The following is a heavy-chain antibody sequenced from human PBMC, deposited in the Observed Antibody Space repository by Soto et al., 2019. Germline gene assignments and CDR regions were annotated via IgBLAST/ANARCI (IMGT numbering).Heavy chain of an antibody. CDR1: GGTFSSYA. CDR3: ARGVAAALDDAFDI. V-gene: IGHV1-69*13. J-gene: IGHJ3*02. Sequence: EASVKVSCKASGGTFSSYAISWVRQAPGQGLEWMGGIIPIFGTANYAQKFQGRVTITADESTSTAYMELSSLRSEDTAVYYCARGVAAALDDAFDIWGQGTMVTVSS. CDR2: IIPIFGTA. D-gene: IGHD6-13*01.